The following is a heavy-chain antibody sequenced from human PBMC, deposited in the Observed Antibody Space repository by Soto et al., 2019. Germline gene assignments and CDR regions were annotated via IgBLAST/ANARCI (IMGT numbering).Heavy chain of an antibody. CDR3: AKDVSSRRWFDP. V-gene: IGHV4-4*07. CDR1: GASIRSYH. D-gene: IGHD3-16*01. CDR2: MQHTGNT. Sequence: QVQLQESGPGLVKPSETLSLTCAVSGASIRSYHWSWIRQPAGKGLEWIGRMQHTGNTNYNPSLKSRVIMSVDTSKNQISLKMTSVTAADTAVYFCAKDVSSRRWFDPWGQGILVIVSS. J-gene: IGHJ5*02.